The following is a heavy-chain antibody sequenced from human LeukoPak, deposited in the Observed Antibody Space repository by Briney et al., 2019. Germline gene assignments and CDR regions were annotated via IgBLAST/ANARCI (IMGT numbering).Heavy chain of an antibody. CDR3: AKDWGYGSGTYFDY. V-gene: IGHV3-23*01. CDR2: LSGSGGST. Sequence: PGGSLRLSCVFSGFTFSSYAMSWVRQAPGKGLEWVSSLSGSGGSTYYADSVKGRFTISRDSSKNTLYLQMNSLRAEDTAVYYCAKDWGYGSGTYFDYWGQGTLVTVSS. J-gene: IGHJ4*02. D-gene: IGHD3-10*01. CDR1: GFTFSSYA.